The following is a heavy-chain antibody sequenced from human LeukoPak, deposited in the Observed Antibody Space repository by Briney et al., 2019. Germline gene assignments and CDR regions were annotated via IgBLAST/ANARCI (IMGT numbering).Heavy chain of an antibody. J-gene: IGHJ4*02. D-gene: IGHD6-13*01. V-gene: IGHV3-66*01. CDR2: IYSGGST. CDR3: AREGIAAAGTGGYFDY. CDR1: GFTVSSNY. Sequence: PGGSLRLSCAASGFTVSSNYMSWVRQAPGKGLEWVSVIYSGGSTYYADSVKGRFTISRDNSKNTLYLQMNSLRAEDTAVYYCAREGIAAAGTGGYFDYWGQGTLVTVSS.